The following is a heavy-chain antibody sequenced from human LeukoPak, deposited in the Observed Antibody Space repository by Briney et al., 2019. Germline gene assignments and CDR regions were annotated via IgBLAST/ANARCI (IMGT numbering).Heavy chain of an antibody. CDR1: GFTFSTYA. CDR2: ISGSGGST. Sequence: GRSLRLSCAASGFTFSTYAMSWVRQAPGKGLEWVSSISGSGGSTFYADSVKGRFTISRDNSKNTLYLQMNSLRAEDTAVYYCAKRITVVARDAFDIWGQGTMVTVSS. D-gene: IGHD6-19*01. V-gene: IGHV3-23*01. CDR3: AKRITVVARDAFDI. J-gene: IGHJ3*02.